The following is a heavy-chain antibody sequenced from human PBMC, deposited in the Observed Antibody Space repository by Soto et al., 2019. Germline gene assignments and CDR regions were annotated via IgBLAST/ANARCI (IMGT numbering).Heavy chain of an antibody. Sequence: ASVKVSCKTSGYAFTNSTIHWVRQAPGQSLEWMGWINGGTGHTRYSQKFQARVTITKDSSASSAYMELSSLRSEDTAVYYCARVLTPNWFDPWGQGTLVNVSS. J-gene: IGHJ5*02. D-gene: IGHD2-15*01. CDR1: GYAFTNST. V-gene: IGHV1-3*01. CDR2: INGGTGHT. CDR3: ARVLTPNWFDP.